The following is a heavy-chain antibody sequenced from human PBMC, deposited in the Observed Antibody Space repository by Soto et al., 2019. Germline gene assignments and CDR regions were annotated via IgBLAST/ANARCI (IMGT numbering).Heavy chain of an antibody. V-gene: IGHV3-23*01. CDR2: ISGSGGST. Sequence: EVQLLESGGGLVQPGGSLRLSCAASGFTFSSYAMSWVRQAPGKGLEWVSAISGSGGSTYYADSVKGRSTISRDNSKNSLYLQMNSPRAEDTAVYYSPTYIVIVPAERTVWRGDAFDIWGQGTKVTVSS. J-gene: IGHJ3*02. CDR1: GFTFSSYA. CDR3: PTYIVIVPAERTVWRGDAFDI. D-gene: IGHD2-2*01.